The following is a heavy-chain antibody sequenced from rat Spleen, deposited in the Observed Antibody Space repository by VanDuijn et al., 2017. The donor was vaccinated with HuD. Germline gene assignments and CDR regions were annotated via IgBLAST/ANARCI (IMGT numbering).Heavy chain of an antibody. CDR1: GFTFSDYN. Sequence: EVQLVESGGGLVQPGRSLKLSCAASGFTFSDYNMAWVRQAPKKGLEWVTTISYDGTTTYYRDSVKGRFTIFRDNAKSTLYLQMDSLRSEDTATYYCATYTSSPYWGQGVMVTVSS. J-gene: IGHJ2*01. D-gene: IGHD1-2*01. V-gene: IGHV5-7*01. CDR2: ISYDGTTT. CDR3: ATYTSSPY.